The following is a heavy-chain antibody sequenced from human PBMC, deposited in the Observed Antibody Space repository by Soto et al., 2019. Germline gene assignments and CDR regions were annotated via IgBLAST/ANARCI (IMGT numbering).Heavy chain of an antibody. Sequence: VGSLRLSCASSRFTVPRRTMYHARQPPGKGLEWVSSISSSSDYIYYADSMKGRVTISRDNAKNSLFLDMNSLTGEDTAVYYCARARVYATGPLDFWGQGTLVTVSS. CDR2: ISSSSDYI. V-gene: IGHV3-21*06. D-gene: IGHD6-13*01. CDR3: ARARVYATGPLDF. CDR1: RFTVPRRT. J-gene: IGHJ4*02.